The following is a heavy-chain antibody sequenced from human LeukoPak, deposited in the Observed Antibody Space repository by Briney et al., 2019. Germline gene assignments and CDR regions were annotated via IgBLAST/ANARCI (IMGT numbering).Heavy chain of an antibody. J-gene: IGHJ4*02. V-gene: IGHV3-21*04. D-gene: IGHD4-17*01. CDR1: GFTFSSYS. Sequence: GGSLRLSCAASGFTFSSYSMNWVRQAPGKGLEWVSSISSSSSYIYYADSVKGRFTISRDNSKNTLYLQMNSLRAEDTAVYYCAKGLGFAVTTFSDYWGQGTLVTVSS. CDR3: AKGLGFAVTTFSDY. CDR2: ISSSSSYI.